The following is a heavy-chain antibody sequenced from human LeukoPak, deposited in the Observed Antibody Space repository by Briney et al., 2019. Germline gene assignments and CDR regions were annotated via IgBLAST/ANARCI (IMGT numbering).Heavy chain of an antibody. CDR1: GFTFSSYD. CDR2: IRSKAYGGTT. CDR3: TRGELSYYYDSSGLFYFDY. D-gene: IGHD3-22*01. V-gene: IGHV3-49*04. Sequence: GGSLRLSCAAFGFTFSSYDMNWVRQAPGKGLEWVGFIRSKAYGGTTEYAASVKGRFTISRDDSKSIAYLQMNSLKTEDTAVYYCTRGELSYYYDSSGLFYFDYWGQGTLVTVSS. J-gene: IGHJ4*02.